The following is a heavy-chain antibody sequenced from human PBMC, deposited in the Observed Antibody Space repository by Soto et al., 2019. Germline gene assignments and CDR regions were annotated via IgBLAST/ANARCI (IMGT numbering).Heavy chain of an antibody. CDR2: ISAYNGNT. Sequence: GASVKVSCKASGYTFTSYGISWVRQAPGQGLEWMGWISAYNGNTNYAQKLQGGVTMTTDTSTSTAYMELRSLRSDDTAVCYCAIEKWPPGAFDIWGQGTMVTVSS. J-gene: IGHJ3*02. D-gene: IGHD5-12*01. CDR3: AIEKWPPGAFDI. V-gene: IGHV1-18*01. CDR1: GYTFTSYG.